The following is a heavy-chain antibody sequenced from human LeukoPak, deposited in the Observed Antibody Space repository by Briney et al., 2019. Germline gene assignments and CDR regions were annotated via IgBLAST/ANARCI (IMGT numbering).Heavy chain of an antibody. Sequence: GGSLRLSCAASGFTFSRSWMHWVRQGPGKGLMWVSRINIDGTTTDYADPVKGRFTISRDDAKNTLYLQMNSLTVEDTAVYYCVKSLGVNDNWGQGTLVTVSS. CDR3: VKSLGVNDN. CDR1: GFTFSRSW. CDR2: INIDGTTT. D-gene: IGHD1-26*01. V-gene: IGHV3-74*01. J-gene: IGHJ4*02.